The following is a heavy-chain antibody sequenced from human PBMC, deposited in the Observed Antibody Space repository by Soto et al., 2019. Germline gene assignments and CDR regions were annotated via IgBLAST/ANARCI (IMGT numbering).Heavy chain of an antibody. CDR1: GYTFTSYA. V-gene: IGHV1-58*02. CDR2: IIPIFGTA. CDR3: AAVGVAAKYYYGMDV. D-gene: IGHD2-15*01. J-gene: IGHJ6*02. Sequence: ASVKVSCKASGYTFTSYAMHWVRQAPRQGLEWMGGIIPIFGTANYAQKFQERVTITRDMSTSTAYMELSSLRSEDTAVYYCAAVGVAAKYYYGMDVWGQGTTVTV.